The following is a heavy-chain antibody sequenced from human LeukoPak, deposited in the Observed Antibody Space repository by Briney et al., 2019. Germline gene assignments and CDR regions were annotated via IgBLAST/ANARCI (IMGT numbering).Heavy chain of an antibody. CDR3: ARDGYYYDSSGYYNDAFDI. Sequence: PGGSLRLSCAASGFTFSSYSMNWVRQAPGKGLEWVSYINSSSSTISYADSVKGRFTISRDNAKNSLYLQMNSLRDEDTAVYYCARDGYYYDSSGYYNDAFDIWGQGTMVTVSS. CDR1: GFTFSSYS. J-gene: IGHJ3*02. V-gene: IGHV3-48*02. D-gene: IGHD3-22*01. CDR2: INSSSSTI.